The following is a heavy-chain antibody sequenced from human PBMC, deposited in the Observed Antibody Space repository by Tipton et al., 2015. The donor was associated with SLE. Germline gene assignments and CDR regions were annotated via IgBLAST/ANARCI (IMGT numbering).Heavy chain of an antibody. CDR3: AKDQSNSGWIYYFDY. Sequence: GSLRLSCVASGFTFSPYWMHWVRQAPGKGLVWVSCIDTDGSSTSYADSVKGRFTISRDNAKNTMYLQMDSLRAEDTALYYCAKDQSNSGWIYYFDYWGQGTLATVSA. D-gene: IGHD6-19*01. CDR1: GFTFSPYW. V-gene: IGHV3-74*01. CDR2: IDTDGSST. J-gene: IGHJ4*02.